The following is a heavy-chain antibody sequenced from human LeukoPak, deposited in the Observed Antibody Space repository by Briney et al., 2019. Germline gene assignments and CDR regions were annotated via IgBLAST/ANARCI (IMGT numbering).Heavy chain of an antibody. V-gene: IGHV1-69*04. D-gene: IGHD4-23*01. J-gene: IGHJ3*02. CDR2: IIPILGIA. Sequence: SVKVSCKASGGTFISYAISWVRQAPGQGREWMGRIIPILGIANYAQKFQGRVTITADKSTSTAYMELCSLRSEDTAVYYCARDPTVVNSAGYAFDIWGQGTMVTVSS. CDR3: ARDPTVVNSAGYAFDI. CDR1: GGTFISYA.